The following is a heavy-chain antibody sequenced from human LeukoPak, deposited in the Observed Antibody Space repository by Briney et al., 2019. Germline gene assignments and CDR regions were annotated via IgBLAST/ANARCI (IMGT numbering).Heavy chain of an antibody. Sequence: GASVKVSCKASGYTFTSYGISWVRQAPGQGLEWMGWISAYNGNTNYAQKLQGRVTMTTDTSTSTAYMELRSLRSDDTAVYYCAREYYDFWSGSNWFDPWGQGTLVTVPS. CDR2: ISAYNGNT. CDR1: GYTFTSYG. J-gene: IGHJ5*02. CDR3: AREYYDFWSGSNWFDP. D-gene: IGHD3-3*01. V-gene: IGHV1-18*01.